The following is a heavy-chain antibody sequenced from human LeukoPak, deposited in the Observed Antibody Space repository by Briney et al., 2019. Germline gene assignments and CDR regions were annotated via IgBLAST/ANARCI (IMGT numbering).Heavy chain of an antibody. Sequence: SETLSLTCAVYGGSFSSYYWSWIRQPAGKGLEWIGRIYTSGSTNYNPSLKSRVTMSVDTSKNQFSLKLSSVTAADTAVYYCARDVGVYQLLYNWFDPWGQGTLVTVSS. CDR2: IYTSGST. D-gene: IGHD2-2*01. CDR1: GGSFSSYY. J-gene: IGHJ5*02. CDR3: ARDVGVYQLLYNWFDP. V-gene: IGHV4-4*07.